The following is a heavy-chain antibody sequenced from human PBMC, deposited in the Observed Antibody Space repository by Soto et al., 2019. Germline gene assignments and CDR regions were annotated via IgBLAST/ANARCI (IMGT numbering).Heavy chain of an antibody. CDR1: GGTFSTYS. J-gene: IGHJ4*02. CDR3: ASLSVNNYGVGTSYYFDY. V-gene: IGHV1-69*06. CDR2: IIPIFGTA. Sequence: QVQLVQSGAEVKKPGSSVKVSCKTSGGTFSTYSIVWVRQAPGEGLEWMGGIIPIFGTANYAQKFQDRVTITAYKSTNTAFMELSSLKSEDTAMYYCASLSVNNYGVGTSYYFDYWGQGTLVTVSS. D-gene: IGHD5-18*01.